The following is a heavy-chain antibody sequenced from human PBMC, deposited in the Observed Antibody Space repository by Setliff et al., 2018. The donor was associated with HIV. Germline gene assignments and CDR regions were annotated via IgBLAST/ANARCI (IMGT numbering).Heavy chain of an antibody. D-gene: IGHD2-2*01. Sequence: GGSLRLSCAASGFTFSGSAMHWVRQASGKGLEWVGHIRSQANSYATAYAASVKGRFTISRDDSKNTAYLQMNSLKTEDTAVYYCTRFGLVVIPGASVGYMDVWGKGTTVTSP. V-gene: IGHV3-73*01. CDR3: TRFGLVVIPGASVGYMDV. CDR2: IRSQANSYAT. CDR1: GFTFSGSA. J-gene: IGHJ6*03.